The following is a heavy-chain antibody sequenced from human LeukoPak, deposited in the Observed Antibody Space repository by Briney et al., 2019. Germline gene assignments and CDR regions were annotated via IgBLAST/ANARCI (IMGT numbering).Heavy chain of an antibody. CDR3: ARGRVATMISPHGDYFDY. CDR1: GGSISSGDYY. Sequence: SETLSLTCTVSGGSISSGDYYWSWIRQPPGKGLEWIGCIYYSGSTYYNPSLKSRVTISVDTSKNQFSLKLSSVTAADTAVYYCARGRVATMISPHGDYFDYWGQGTLVTVSS. J-gene: IGHJ4*02. V-gene: IGHV4-30-4*08. D-gene: IGHD5-12*01. CDR2: IYYSGST.